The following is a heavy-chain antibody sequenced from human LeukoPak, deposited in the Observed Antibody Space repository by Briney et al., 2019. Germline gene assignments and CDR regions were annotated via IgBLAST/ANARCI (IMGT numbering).Heavy chain of an antibody. J-gene: IGHJ5*02. CDR3: ARFSRIAVAGPGWFDP. CDR2: INPNSGGT. D-gene: IGHD6-19*01. CDR1: GYTFTGYY. Sequence: ASVKVSCKASGYTFTGYYMHWVRQAPGQGLEWMGWINPNSGGTNYAQKFQGRVTMTRDTSISTAYMELSRLRSDDTAVYYCARFSRIAVAGPGWFDPWGQGTLVTVSS. V-gene: IGHV1-2*02.